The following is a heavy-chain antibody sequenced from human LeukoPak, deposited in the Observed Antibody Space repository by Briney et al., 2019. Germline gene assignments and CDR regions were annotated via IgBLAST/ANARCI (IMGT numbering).Heavy chain of an antibody. CDR3: AKDLNVAAAGYYFDY. CDR2: IANDGRDK. Sequence: PGGSLRLSCAASGFTFSNFGMHWVRQAPGKGLEWVAVIANDGRDKRYADSVKGRFTMSRDNSKNTVYLQMNRLRAEDTAVYSCAKDLNVAAAGYYFDYWGKGTLVTVSS. D-gene: IGHD6-13*01. J-gene: IGHJ4*02. CDR1: GFTFSNFG. V-gene: IGHV3-30*18.